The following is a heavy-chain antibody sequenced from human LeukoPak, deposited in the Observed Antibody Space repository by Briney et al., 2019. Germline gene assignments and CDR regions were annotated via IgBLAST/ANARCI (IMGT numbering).Heavy chain of an antibody. CDR2: MDKETNLYAT. J-gene: IGHJ4*02. D-gene: IGHD1-14*01. Sequence: PGGSLRLSCAASGFTFSSSAIYWVRQSSGKGLEWIGHMDKETNLYATALAASVKGRFTVSRDDSKNTAYLHMNSLKTEDTALYYCTRDTGTYNRPVLCGQGTLVTVSS. CDR1: GFTFSSSA. V-gene: IGHV3-73*01. CDR3: TRDTGTYNRPVL.